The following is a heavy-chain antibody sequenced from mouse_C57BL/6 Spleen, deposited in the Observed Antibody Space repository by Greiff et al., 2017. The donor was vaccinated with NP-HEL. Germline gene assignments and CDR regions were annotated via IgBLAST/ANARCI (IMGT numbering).Heavy chain of an antibody. V-gene: IGHV1-7*01. CDR1: GYTFTSYW. J-gene: IGHJ4*01. CDR2: INPSSGYT. D-gene: IGHD1-1*01. Sequence: VQLQQSGAELAKPGASVKLSCKASGYTFTSYWMHWVKQRPGQGLEWIGYINPSSGYTKYNQKFKDKATLTADKSSSTAYMQLSSLTDEDSAVYYCARRGDGYYGSSYGYAMDYWGQGTSVTVAS. CDR3: ARRGDGYYGSSYGYAMDY.